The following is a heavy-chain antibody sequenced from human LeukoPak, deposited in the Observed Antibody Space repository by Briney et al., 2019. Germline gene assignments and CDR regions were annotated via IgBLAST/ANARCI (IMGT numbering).Heavy chain of an antibody. Sequence: GVLRLSCTASGFTFGDYAMSWFRQAPGKGLEWLGFIRSKTHSGATEYAASVRGRFTISRDDSKSIAYLQMYSLKIEDTAMYYCTRGYSYGFHWGQGTLVTVSS. CDR3: TRGYSYGFH. J-gene: IGHJ4*02. D-gene: IGHD5-18*01. V-gene: IGHV3-49*03. CDR2: IRSKTHSGAT. CDR1: GFTFGDYA.